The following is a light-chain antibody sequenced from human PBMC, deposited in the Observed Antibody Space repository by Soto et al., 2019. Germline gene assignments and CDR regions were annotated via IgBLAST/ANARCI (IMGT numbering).Light chain of an antibody. Sequence: EIVMTQSPATLSVSPGERVTLSCRASQSISSNLAWYQQKPGQAPSLLMYGTSTRATGIPARFSGSGSGTEFPLTISSRQSEDFAVYYCQQYNTWSSITFGQGTRLENK. CDR1: QSISSN. J-gene: IGKJ5*01. CDR3: QQYNTWSSIT. CDR2: GTS. V-gene: IGKV3-15*01.